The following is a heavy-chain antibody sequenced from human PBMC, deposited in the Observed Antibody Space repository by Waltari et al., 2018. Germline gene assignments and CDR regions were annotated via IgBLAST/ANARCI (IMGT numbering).Heavy chain of an antibody. Sequence: QVQLQQWGAGLLKPSETLSLTCGVSGVSFLGYYWICIRQSPGKGLEWIGEIRPNVGPNYNPSLQGRVTISKDMSKNQVSLNLSSVTVADTAVYYCARVISARWFDPWGQGTLVTVSS. CDR3: ARVISARWFDP. J-gene: IGHJ5*02. CDR2: IRPNVGP. V-gene: IGHV4-34*01. D-gene: IGHD6-19*01. CDR1: GVSFLGYY.